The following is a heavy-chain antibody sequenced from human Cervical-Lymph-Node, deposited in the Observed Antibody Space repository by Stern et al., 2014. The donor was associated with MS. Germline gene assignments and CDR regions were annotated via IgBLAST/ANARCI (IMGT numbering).Heavy chain of an antibody. D-gene: IGHD5-24*01. J-gene: IGHJ5*02. CDR3: ASGSLEGFDP. CDR2: ISAYNGKT. V-gene: IGHV1-18*01. CDR1: GYTFTSLG. Sequence: QVQLVQSGAEVKKPGASVKVSCKASGYTFTSLGISWVRQAPGQGLEWMGWISAYNGKTTYAQNLQGRATLTTDSSTSTAYMELRSLTSDDTAAYYCASGSLEGFDPWGQGTLVTVSS.